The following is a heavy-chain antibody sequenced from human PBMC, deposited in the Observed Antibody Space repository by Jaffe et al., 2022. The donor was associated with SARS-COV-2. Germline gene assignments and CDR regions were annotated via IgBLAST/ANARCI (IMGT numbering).Heavy chain of an antibody. CDR3: ARSTLGGWYIFDY. CDR2: IYYSGST. V-gene: IGHV4-59*01. D-gene: IGHD6-19*01. Sequence: QVHLQESGPGLVKPSETLSLTCTVSAASISTYYWSWIRQPPGKGLEWIGYIYYSGSTDCNPSLKSRVTVSLDTSKNQFSLNLSSVTAADTAVYYCARSTLGGWYIFDYWGQGTLVTVSS. CDR1: AASISTYY. J-gene: IGHJ4*02.